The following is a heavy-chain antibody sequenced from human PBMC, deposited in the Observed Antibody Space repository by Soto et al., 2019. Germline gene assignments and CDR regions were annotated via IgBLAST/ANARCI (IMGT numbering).Heavy chain of an antibody. J-gene: IGHJ6*02. D-gene: IGHD2-2*01. CDR3: ARGGRCTPTSCFGDYYRSMDV. CDR2: ISGYSGNT. V-gene: IGHV1-18*04. Sequence: QVQLVQSGAEVKKPGASVKVSCKASGYTLTNYGISWVRQAPGQGLEWMGWISGYSGNTNYAQKFHGRVTMTTDTSTSTAYMEVRSLRSDDTAVYYCARGGRCTPTSCFGDYYRSMDVWGQGTTVTVSS. CDR1: GYTLTNYG.